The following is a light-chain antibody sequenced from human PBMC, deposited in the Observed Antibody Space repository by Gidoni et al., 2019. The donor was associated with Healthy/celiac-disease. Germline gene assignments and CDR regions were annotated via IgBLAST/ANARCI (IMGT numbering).Light chain of an antibody. V-gene: IGKV3-15*01. Sequence: EIVMTQSPATLAVSPGERATLYCRASQSVSSNLAWYQQKPGQAPRLLIYDASTRATGIPARFSGSGSGTEFTLTISSLQSEDFAVYDCQQYNNWSLTFGGGTKVEIK. J-gene: IGKJ4*02. CDR3: QQYNNWSLT. CDR2: DAS. CDR1: QSVSSN.